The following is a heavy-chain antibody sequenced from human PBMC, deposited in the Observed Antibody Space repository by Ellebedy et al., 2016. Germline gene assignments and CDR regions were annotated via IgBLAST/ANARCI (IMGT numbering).Heavy chain of an antibody. V-gene: IGHV1-2*02. D-gene: IGHD2-21*02. CDR2: INPNSGAS. Sequence: ASVKVSXXASGYTFTGHYIHWVRQAPGQGLEWMGRINPNSGASNYAQRFQDRVTMTRDTSTSTAYMELRSLGSDDTAVYYCAAAYCGGDCYGTYYYYYGMDVWGHGTTVTVSS. J-gene: IGHJ6*02. CDR1: GYTFTGHY. CDR3: AAAYCGGDCYGTYYYYYGMDV.